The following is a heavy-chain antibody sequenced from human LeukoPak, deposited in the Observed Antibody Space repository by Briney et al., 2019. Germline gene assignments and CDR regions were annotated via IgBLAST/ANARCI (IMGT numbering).Heavy chain of an antibody. Sequence: HTGGSLRLSCTASGFTFSHYWMHWVRQAPGKGLVWVSRISSDGSDTTYADSVKGRFTISRDNAKNSVYLQMNSLSAEDTGVYYCARAREAQWLVDYWGQGTLVTVSS. J-gene: IGHJ4*02. CDR2: ISSDGSDT. D-gene: IGHD6-19*01. CDR1: GFTFSHYW. V-gene: IGHV3-74*01. CDR3: ARAREAQWLVDY.